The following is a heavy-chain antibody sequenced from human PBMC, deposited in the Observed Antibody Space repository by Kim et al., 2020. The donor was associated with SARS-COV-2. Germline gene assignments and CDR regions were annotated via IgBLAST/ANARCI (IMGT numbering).Heavy chain of an antibody. CDR2: INHSGST. D-gene: IGHD3-10*01. Sequence: SETLSLTCAVYGGSFSGYYWSWIRQPPGKGLEWIGEINHSGSTNYNPSLKSRVTISVDTSKNQFSLKLSSVTAADTAVYYCARGSGRFGDGFDYWGQGTLVTVSS. CDR1: GGSFSGYY. J-gene: IGHJ4*02. V-gene: IGHV4-34*01. CDR3: ARGSGRFGDGFDY.